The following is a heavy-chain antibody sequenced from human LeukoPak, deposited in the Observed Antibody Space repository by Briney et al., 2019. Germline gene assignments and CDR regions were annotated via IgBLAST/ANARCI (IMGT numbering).Heavy chain of an antibody. D-gene: IGHD3-22*01. CDR1: GGSFSGYY. CDR2: VNHSGST. V-gene: IGHV4-34*01. Sequence: SETLSLTCAVYGGSFSGYYWSWIRQPPGKGLEWIGEVNHSGSTNYNPSLKSRVTISVDTSNNQLSLKLNSVTAADTAVYYCARGHRGARRYYYDSSGYYYWLDYWGQGTLVTVSS. J-gene: IGHJ4*02. CDR3: ARGHRGARRYYYDSSGYYYWLDY.